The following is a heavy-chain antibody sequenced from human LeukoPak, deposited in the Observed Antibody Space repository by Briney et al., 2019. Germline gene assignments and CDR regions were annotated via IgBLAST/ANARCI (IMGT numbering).Heavy chain of an antibody. CDR2: IYYSGTT. D-gene: IGHD6-13*01. CDR3: ARGVYIAAAQYAY. Sequence: SETLSLTCTVSGGSISSYYWSWIRQPPGKGRGWIGYIYYSGTTTYNPSLKSRVTISVDTSKNHFSLKLSSVTAADTAVYYCARGVYIAAAQYAYWGQGTLVTVSS. CDR1: GGSISSYY. J-gene: IGHJ4*02. V-gene: IGHV4-59*01.